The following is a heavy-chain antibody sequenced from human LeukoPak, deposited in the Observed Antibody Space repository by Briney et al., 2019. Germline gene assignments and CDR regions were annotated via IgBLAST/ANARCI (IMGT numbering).Heavy chain of an antibody. CDR2: VYHGGTT. Sequence: SQTLSLTCAVSGGSISSRDYSWNWIRQPPGKGLEWIGSVYHGGTTYYNPSLKSRVSISEDRSNNQFFLKLSSVTAADTAMYYCARSPRGNYFDSWGEGTLVTVSS. V-gene: IGHV4-30-2*01. J-gene: IGHJ4*02. CDR3: ARSPRGNYFDS. D-gene: IGHD6-25*01. CDR1: GGSISSRDYS.